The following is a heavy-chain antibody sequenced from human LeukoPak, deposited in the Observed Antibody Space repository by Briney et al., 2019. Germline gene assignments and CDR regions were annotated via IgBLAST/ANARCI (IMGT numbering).Heavy chain of an antibody. CDR3: ARGSSKYYYGSGSYYQFDY. D-gene: IGHD3-10*01. CDR1: GYTFTSYG. Sequence: GASVKVSCKASGYTFTSYGISWVRQAPGQGLEWMGWISAYNGNTNYAQKLQGRVTMTTDTSTSTAYMELSSLRSEDTAVYYCARGSSKYYYGSGSYYQFDYWGQGTLVTVSS. V-gene: IGHV1-18*01. CDR2: ISAYNGNT. J-gene: IGHJ4*02.